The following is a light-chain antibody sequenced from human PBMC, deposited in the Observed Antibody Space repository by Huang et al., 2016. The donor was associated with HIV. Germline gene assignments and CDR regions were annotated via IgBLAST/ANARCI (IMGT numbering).Light chain of an antibody. J-gene: IGKJ4*01. CDR1: QGIRNS. Sequence: DIQMTQSPSSLSASVGDRVTITCRASQGIRNSLAWYQQKPGKSPKLLLFSASRLESGVPSRFSGSGSETDYTLTISSLQPTDFATYYCQQYYSTPLTFGGGTKVEIK. CDR2: SAS. V-gene: IGKV1-NL1*01. CDR3: QQYYSTPLT.